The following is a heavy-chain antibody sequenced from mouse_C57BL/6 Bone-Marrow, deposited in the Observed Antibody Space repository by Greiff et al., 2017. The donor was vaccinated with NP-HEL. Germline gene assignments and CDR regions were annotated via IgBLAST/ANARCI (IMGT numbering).Heavy chain of an antibody. Sequence: QVQLQQSGAELVKPGASVKMSCKASGYTFTTYPIEWMKQNHGKSLEWIGNFHPYNDDTKYNEKFKGKATLTVEKSSSTVYLELSRLTSDDSAVYYCARRDYGSSYYWYFDVWGTGTTVTVSS. V-gene: IGHV1-47*01. CDR1: GYTFTTYP. D-gene: IGHD1-1*01. CDR3: ARRDYGSSYYWYFDV. CDR2: FHPYNDDT. J-gene: IGHJ1*03.